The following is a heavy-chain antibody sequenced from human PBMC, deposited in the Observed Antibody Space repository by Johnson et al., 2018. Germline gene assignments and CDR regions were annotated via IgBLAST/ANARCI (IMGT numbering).Heavy chain of an antibody. CDR1: GFTFSSYG. Sequence: QVQLVQSGGGVVQPGRSLRLSCAASGFTFSSYGMHWVRQAPGKGLEWVAVIWYDGSNKDYADSVKGRFTISRDNSKNTRYLQMNSLRAEDTAVYYCAKDSRGHSSSWYWSSLGEYFQHWGQGTLVTVSS. J-gene: IGHJ1*01. CDR2: IWYDGSNK. D-gene: IGHD6-13*01. V-gene: IGHV3-33*06. CDR3: AKDSRGHSSSWYWSSLGEYFQH.